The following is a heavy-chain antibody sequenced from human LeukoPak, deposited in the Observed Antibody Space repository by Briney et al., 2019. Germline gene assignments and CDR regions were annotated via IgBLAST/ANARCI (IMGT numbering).Heavy chain of an antibody. CDR3: ARGGRLYDFLTY. V-gene: IGHV4-30-2*01. D-gene: IGHD3-3*01. CDR1: GGSISSGGYY. Sequence: SETLSLTCTVSGGSISSGGYYWSWIRQPPGKGLEWIGYIYHSGSTYYNPSLKSRVTISVDRSKNQFSLKLSSVTATDTAVYYCARGGRLYDFLTYWGQGTLVTVSS. CDR2: IYHSGST. J-gene: IGHJ4*02.